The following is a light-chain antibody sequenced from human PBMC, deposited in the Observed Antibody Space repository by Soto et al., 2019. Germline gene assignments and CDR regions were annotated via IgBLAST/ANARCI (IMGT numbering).Light chain of an antibody. CDR1: QSVSYSY. CDR2: GAS. CDR3: QQYGRSQS. Sequence: EIVLTQSPGTLSLSPGERATLSCRASQSVSYSYLAWYQQKPGQAPRLLIYGASSRDTCIPDTFSGSEPGTDFPLTLNRLQPVDFAVYFCQQYGRSQSFGQATKVQI. J-gene: IGKJ1*01. V-gene: IGKV3-20*01.